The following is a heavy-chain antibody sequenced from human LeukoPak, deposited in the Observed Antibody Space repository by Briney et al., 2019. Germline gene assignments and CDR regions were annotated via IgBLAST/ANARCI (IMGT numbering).Heavy chain of an antibody. D-gene: IGHD6-6*01. CDR3: ARDRPGYNWFDP. CDR2: IIPIFGTA. CDR1: GYTFTSYY. V-gene: IGHV1-69*13. Sequence: SVKVSCKASGYTFTSYYMHWVRQVPGQGLEWMGGIIPIFGTANYAQKFQGRVTITADESTSTAYMELSSLRSEDTAVYYCARDRPGYNWFDPWGQGTLVTVSS. J-gene: IGHJ5*02.